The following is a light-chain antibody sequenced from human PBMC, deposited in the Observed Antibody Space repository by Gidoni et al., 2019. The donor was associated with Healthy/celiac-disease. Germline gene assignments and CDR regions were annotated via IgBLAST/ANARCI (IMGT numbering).Light chain of an antibody. CDR1: QSVLYSSNNKNY. CDR3: QQFYSTYT. CDR2: WAS. V-gene: IGKV4-1*01. Sequence: DIVMTQSPDSLAVSLGERATINCKSSQSVLYSSNNKNYLAWYQQKPGPPPKLLIYWASTRESGVPDRFSGSGSGTDFTLTISSLQAEDVAVYYCQQFYSTYTFXQXTKLEIK. J-gene: IGKJ2*01.